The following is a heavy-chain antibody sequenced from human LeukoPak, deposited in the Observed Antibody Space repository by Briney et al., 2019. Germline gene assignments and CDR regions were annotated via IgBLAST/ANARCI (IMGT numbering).Heavy chain of an antibody. V-gene: IGHV4-61*01. CDR1: GGSVSSGSYY. Sequence: SETLSLTCTVSGGSVSSGSYYWSWIRQPPGKGLEWIGYIYYSGSTYYNPSLKSRVTISVDTSKNQFSLKLSSVTAADTAVYYCARVDTAMVPPDYWGQGTLVTVSS. J-gene: IGHJ4*02. CDR2: IYYSGST. D-gene: IGHD5-18*01. CDR3: ARVDTAMVPPDY.